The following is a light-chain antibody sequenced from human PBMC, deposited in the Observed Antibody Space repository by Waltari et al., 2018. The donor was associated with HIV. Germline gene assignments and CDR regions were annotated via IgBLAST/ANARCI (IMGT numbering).Light chain of an antibody. CDR3: HQYASFSGT. CDR2: QAS. J-gene: IGKJ1*01. CDR1: QSVGPF. Sequence: DIRLTQSPSTLSASAGDRVAITCRAGQSVGPFLAWYQQKPGKPPKLLIFQASTLEGGVPSSVSGSVSGSDFTLTINGLQSDDFATYYCHQYASFSGTFGQGTKVELK. V-gene: IGKV1-5*03.